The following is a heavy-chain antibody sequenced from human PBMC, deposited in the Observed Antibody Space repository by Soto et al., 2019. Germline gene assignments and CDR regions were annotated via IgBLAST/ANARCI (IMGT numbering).Heavy chain of an antibody. CDR2: IRRKTNNYAT. CDR3: STYFGYDSSGFYTIGPY. V-gene: IGHV3-73*01. Sequence: GSLRLSCAASGFTFSGASMHWVRQASGKGLEWLGHIRRKTNNYATAYAASVKGRFTISRDDSQNTAYLQMNSLKTEDTAVYYCSTYFGYDSSGFYTIGPYWGQGTLVTVS. CDR1: GFTFSGAS. J-gene: IGHJ4*02. D-gene: IGHD3-22*01.